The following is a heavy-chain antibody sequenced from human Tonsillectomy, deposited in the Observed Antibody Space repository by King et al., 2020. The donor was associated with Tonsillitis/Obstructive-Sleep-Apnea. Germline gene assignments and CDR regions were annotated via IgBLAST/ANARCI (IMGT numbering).Heavy chain of an antibody. D-gene: IGHD6-6*01. V-gene: IGHV3-21*01. CDR2: ISPSTSFI. CDR3: ARELVTSRIAPRYFEY. CDR1: GLNFSSYS. Sequence: VQLVESGGGLVKPGGSLRLSCTSSGLNFSSYSMNWVRQAPGRRLEWVSFISPSTSFIYYADSVKGRFTISRDNARNSVYLQMNSLRAEDTAVYYCARELVTSRIAPRYFEYWGQGSLVIVSS. J-gene: IGHJ4*02.